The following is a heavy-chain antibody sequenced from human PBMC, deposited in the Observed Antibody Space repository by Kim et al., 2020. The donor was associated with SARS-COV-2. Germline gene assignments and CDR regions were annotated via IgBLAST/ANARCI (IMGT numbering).Heavy chain of an antibody. Sequence: GGSLRLSCAASGFTFSSYAMHWVRQAPGKGLEWVAVIWYDGGNKYYADSVKGRFTISRDNSKNTLYLQMNSLRAEDTAVYYCAKDDTVTKGSYFDYWGQGTLVIVSS. CDR2: IWYDGGNK. D-gene: IGHD4-17*01. J-gene: IGHJ4*02. CDR1: GFTFSSYA. CDR3: AKDDTVTKGSYFDY. V-gene: IGHV3-33*06.